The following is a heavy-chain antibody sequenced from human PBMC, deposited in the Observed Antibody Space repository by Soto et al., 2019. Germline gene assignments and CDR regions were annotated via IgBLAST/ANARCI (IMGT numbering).Heavy chain of an antibody. V-gene: IGHV1-69*01. CDR3: ARGGETTDLYYYYYGMDV. CDR1: GGTFSSYA. Sequence: QVQLVQSGAEVKKPGSSVKVSCKASGGTFSSYAISWVRQAPGQGLEWMGGIIPIFGTANYAQKFQGRVTITADETTSTAYMEMSSLRSEDTAVYYCARGGETTDLYYYYYGMDVWGQGTTVTVSS. D-gene: IGHD4-4*01. J-gene: IGHJ6*02. CDR2: IIPIFGTA.